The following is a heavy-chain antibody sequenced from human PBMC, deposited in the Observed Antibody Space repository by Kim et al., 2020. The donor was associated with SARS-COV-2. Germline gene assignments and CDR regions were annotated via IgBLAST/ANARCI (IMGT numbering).Heavy chain of an antibody. J-gene: IGHJ2*01. V-gene: IGHV1-2*04. Sequence: ASVKVSCKASGYTFTGYYMHWVRQAPGQGLEWMGWINPNSGGTNYAQKFQGWVTMTRDTSISTAYMELSRLRSDDTAVYYCARGPSGCSCYVLYFDLWGRGTLVTVSS. CDR3: ARGPSGCSCYVLYFDL. D-gene: IGHD5-12*01. CDR1: GYTFTGYY. CDR2: INPNSGGT.